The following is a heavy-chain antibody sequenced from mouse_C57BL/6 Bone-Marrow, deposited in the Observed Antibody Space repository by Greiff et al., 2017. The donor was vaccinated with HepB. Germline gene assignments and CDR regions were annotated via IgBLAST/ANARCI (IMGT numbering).Heavy chain of an antibody. CDR1: GYSFTGYY. V-gene: IGHV1-42*01. CDR2: INPSTGGT. D-gene: IGHD1-1*01. J-gene: IGHJ3*01. CDR3: ARYGSSPWFAY. Sequence: EVQLHQSGPELVKPGASVKISCKASGYSFTGYYMNWVKQSPEKRLEWIGEINPSTGGTTYNQKFKAKSTLTVDKSSSTAYMQLKSLTSEDSAVYYCARYGSSPWFAYWGQGTLVTVAA.